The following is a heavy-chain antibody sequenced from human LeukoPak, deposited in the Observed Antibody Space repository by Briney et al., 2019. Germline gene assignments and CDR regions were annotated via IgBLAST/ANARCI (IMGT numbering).Heavy chain of an antibody. CDR2: IYYSEST. CDR1: GGSIGSHVYY. CDR3: ARFMVRGLIVDY. D-gene: IGHD3-10*01. Sequence: PSETLSITCTVSGGSIGSHVYYCCWIRQPPGTRLEWLGNIYYSESTFYNPSLKSRVTISVDTSKNQFSLKLSSVTAADTAVYYCARFMVRGLIVDYWGQGTLVTVSS. V-gene: IGHV4-39*01. J-gene: IGHJ4*02.